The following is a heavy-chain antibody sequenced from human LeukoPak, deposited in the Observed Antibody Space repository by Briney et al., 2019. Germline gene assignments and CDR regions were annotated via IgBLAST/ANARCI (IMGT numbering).Heavy chain of an antibody. CDR2: NSGSGGST. D-gene: IGHD2-2*01. V-gene: IGHV3-23*01. J-gene: IGHJ6*02. CDR1: GYTFSRYA. CDR3: ARDPLRCSSTSCPGYYYDGMDV. Sequence: PGGSLTLSCAASGYTFSRYAMIWLRQAPGKGLEGVSDNSGSGGSTYYADSEKGRFTISRDNSKNTLYLQMNSLRAEDTAVYYCARDPLRCSSTSCPGYYYDGMDVWGQGTMVTVSS.